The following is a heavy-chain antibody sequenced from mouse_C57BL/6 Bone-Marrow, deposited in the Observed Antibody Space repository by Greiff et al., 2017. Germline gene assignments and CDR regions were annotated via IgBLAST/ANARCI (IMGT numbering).Heavy chain of an antibody. V-gene: IGHV5-9*01. D-gene: IGHD1-1*01. CDR1: GFTFSSYT. J-gene: IGHJ2*01. Sequence: DVHLVESGGGLVKPGGSLKLSCAASGFTFSSYTMSWVRQTPEKRLEWVATISGGGGNTYYPDSVKGRFTISRDNAKNTLYLQMSRLRSEDTALYYCARDGTTVVDYFDYWGQGATLTVAS. CDR3: ARDGTTVVDYFDY. CDR2: ISGGGGNT.